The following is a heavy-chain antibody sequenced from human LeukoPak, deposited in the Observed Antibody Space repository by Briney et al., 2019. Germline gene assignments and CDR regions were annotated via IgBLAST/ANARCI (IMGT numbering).Heavy chain of an antibody. V-gene: IGHV3-21*01. CDR2: ISSSSSYI. Sequence: GGSLRLSCAASGFTFSSYSMNWVRQAPGKGLEWVSFISSSSSYIHYADSVKGRFTISRDNAKNSLYLQMDSLRVEDTAVYYCARDPPSRGTRYFDYWGQGILVTVSS. CDR3: ARDPPSRGTRYFDY. J-gene: IGHJ4*02. D-gene: IGHD3-16*01. CDR1: GFTFSSYS.